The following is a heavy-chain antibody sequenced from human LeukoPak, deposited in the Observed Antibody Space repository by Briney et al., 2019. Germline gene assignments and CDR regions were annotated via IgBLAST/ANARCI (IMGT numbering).Heavy chain of an antibody. J-gene: IGHJ4*02. CDR3: ARGGMFRGIISQTLDY. V-gene: IGHV4-4*07. CDR1: GGSISSYY. CDR2: IYTSGST. Sequence: SETLSLTCTVSGGSISSYYWSWIRQPAGKGLEWIGRIYTSGSTNYNPSLKSRATMSVDTSKNQFSLKLSSVTAADTAVYYCARGGMFRGIISQTLDYCGQGTLVTVSS. D-gene: IGHD3-10*01.